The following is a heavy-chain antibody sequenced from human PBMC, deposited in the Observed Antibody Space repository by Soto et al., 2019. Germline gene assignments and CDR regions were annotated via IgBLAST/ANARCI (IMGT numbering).Heavy chain of an antibody. CDR3: AKGDNLGPKTGYAFDP. D-gene: IGHD5-12*01. J-gene: IGHJ5*02. CDR2: TYFRSKWYN. CDR1: VDSVCSNTAS. Sequence: SQTLSLTCAISVDSVCSNTASWNWIRQSPSRGLEWLGRTYFRSKWYNDYAVSVKSRIIINPDTSNNQFSLQLNSVTPEDTAVYFCAKGDNLGPKTGYAFDPWGQGIMVTVYS. V-gene: IGHV6-1*01.